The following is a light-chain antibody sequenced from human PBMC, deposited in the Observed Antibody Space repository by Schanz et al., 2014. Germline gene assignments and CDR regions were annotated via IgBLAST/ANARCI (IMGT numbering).Light chain of an antibody. CDR2: GAS. Sequence: EIVLTQSPGTLSLSPGERATLSCRASQSVSSTYLAWYQQRPGQAPRLLIYGASSRATGIPDRFSGSGSGTDFTLTISRQEPEDFALYYCQQYGSSPPCTFGQGTKLEIK. CDR1: QSVSSTY. V-gene: IGKV3-20*01. J-gene: IGKJ2*02. CDR3: QQYGSSPPCT.